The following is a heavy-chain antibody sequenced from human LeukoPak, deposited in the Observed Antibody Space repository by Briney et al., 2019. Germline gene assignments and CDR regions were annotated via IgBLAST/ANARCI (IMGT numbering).Heavy chain of an antibody. CDR1: GGSINNYY. CDR3: ASSSPLIKYRRFSWYHFDY. V-gene: IGHV4-59*01. J-gene: IGHJ4*02. D-gene: IGHD6-13*01. CDR2: TSYSGVT. Sequence: SETLSLTCTVSGGSINNYYWSWIRQPPGKGLEWIGYTSYSGVTDYNPSLKSRVTISVDTSKNQFSLKLSSVTAADTAVYYCASSSPLIKYRRFSWYHFDYWGQGTLVTVSS.